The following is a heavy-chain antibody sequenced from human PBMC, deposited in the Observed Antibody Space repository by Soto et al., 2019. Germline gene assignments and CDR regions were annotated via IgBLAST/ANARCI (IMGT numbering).Heavy chain of an antibody. D-gene: IGHD6-13*01. CDR2: ISWNSGSI. CDR3: AKESIAAAGAFDI. Sequence: GGSLRLSCAASGFTFDDYAMHWVRQAPGKGLEWVSGISWNSGSIGYADSVKGRFTISRDNAKNSLYLQMNSLRAEDTALYCCAKESIAAAGAFDIWGQGTMVTVSS. J-gene: IGHJ3*02. CDR1: GFTFDDYA. V-gene: IGHV3-9*01.